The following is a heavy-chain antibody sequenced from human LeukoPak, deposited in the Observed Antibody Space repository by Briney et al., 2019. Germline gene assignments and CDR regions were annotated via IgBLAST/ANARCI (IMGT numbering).Heavy chain of an antibody. CDR1: GGTFSSYA. CDR3: ARSHYYGSGSILYYFPY. J-gene: IGHJ4*02. CDR2: FIPIIGTP. Sequence: SVKVSCEASGGTFSSYAISWLRQSPGQGLEWRAGFIPIIGTPNYAQKLQGRVTITADESTSPDYMELSSLRSEDTAVYYCARSHYYGSGSILYYFPYWGQGTMVTVSS. V-gene: IGHV1-69*13. D-gene: IGHD3-10*01.